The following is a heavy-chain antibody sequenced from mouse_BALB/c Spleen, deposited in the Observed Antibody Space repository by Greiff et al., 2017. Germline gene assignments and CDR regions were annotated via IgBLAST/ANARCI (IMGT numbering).Heavy chain of an antibody. CDR1: GYTFTDYA. J-gene: IGHJ2*01. V-gene: IGHV1-67*01. CDR2: ISTYNGST. Sequence: QVQLKESGPEVVRPGVSVKISCKGSGYTFTDYALHWVKQSHAKRLEWIGVISTYNGSTNYNQKFKGKATMTVDKSSSTAYMELARLTSEDSAIYYCARREDYGYVYFDYWGQGTTRTVSS. CDR3: ARREDYGYVYFDY. D-gene: IGHD1-2*01.